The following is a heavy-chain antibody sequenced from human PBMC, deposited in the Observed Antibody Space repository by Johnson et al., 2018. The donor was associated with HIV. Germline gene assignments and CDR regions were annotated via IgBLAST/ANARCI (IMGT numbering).Heavy chain of an antibody. CDR2: ISSAGTDK. D-gene: IGHD4-11*01. CDR3: AKEGSTVI. Sequence: QMLLVESGGGVVQPGRSLRLSCAASGFTFSSYAIHWVRQAPGKGLEWVAVISSAGTDKYYADSVKGRFTISRDNSKNTLYLQMNSLRAEDTAVYYCAKEGSTVIWGQGTMVTVSS. CDR1: GFTFSSYA. V-gene: IGHV3-30*04. J-gene: IGHJ3*01.